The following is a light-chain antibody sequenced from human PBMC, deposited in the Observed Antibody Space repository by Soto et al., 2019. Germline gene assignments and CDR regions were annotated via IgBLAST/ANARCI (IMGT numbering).Light chain of an antibody. CDR2: GVS. CDR1: QSLTSIY. Sequence: EIVLTQSPGTLSLSQGERATLSCRASQSLTSIYLAWYQQKPGQAPRLLIYGVSNRATGIPDRFSGSGSGTDFTLTISRLEPEDFAVYYCQQYGSSPRTFGQGTKVEIK. V-gene: IGKV3-20*01. J-gene: IGKJ1*01. CDR3: QQYGSSPRT.